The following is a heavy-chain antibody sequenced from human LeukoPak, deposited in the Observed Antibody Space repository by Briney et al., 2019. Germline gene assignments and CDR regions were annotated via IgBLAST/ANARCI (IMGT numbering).Heavy chain of an antibody. J-gene: IGHJ6*02. CDR3: ARELGGAGSYFFPYYAMDV. Sequence: GASVKVSCKASGYSFTSYGINWVRQAPGQGLEWMGWISGYNGNTKYAENFQGRVTMTTDTSTSTAYMEPRSLRSDDTAVYYCARELGGAGSYFFPYYAMDVWGQGTTVTVSS. V-gene: IGHV1-18*01. CDR1: GYSFTSYG. CDR2: ISGYNGNT. D-gene: IGHD3-10*01.